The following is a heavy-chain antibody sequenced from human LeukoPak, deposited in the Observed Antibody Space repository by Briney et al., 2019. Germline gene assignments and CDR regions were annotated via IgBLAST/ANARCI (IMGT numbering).Heavy chain of an antibody. J-gene: IGHJ5*02. V-gene: IGHV4-39*07. Sequence: PSETLSLTCTVSGGSISRSGYYWRWIRQPPGKGLEWIGEINHSGSTNYNPSLKSRVTISVDTSKNQFSLKLSSVTAADTAVYYCARGPQTYGGNRRSRWFDPWGQGTLVTVSS. CDR3: ARGPQTYGGNRRSRWFDP. CDR1: GGSISRSGYY. D-gene: IGHD4-23*01. CDR2: INHSGST.